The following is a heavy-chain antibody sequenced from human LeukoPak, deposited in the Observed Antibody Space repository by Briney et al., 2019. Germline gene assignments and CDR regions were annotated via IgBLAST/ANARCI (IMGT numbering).Heavy chain of an antibody. CDR1: GGTINSYY. V-gene: IGHV4-59*01. CDR2: IYYTGST. Sequence: SETLSLTCTVAGGTINSYYWSWIRQPPGKGLEWIGYIYYTGSTNYNPSLKSRVTISVDTSKNQFSLKLNSVTAADTAVYYCTRVLGSGYSDYWGQGTLVTVSS. D-gene: IGHD3-3*01. J-gene: IGHJ4*02. CDR3: TRVLGSGYSDY.